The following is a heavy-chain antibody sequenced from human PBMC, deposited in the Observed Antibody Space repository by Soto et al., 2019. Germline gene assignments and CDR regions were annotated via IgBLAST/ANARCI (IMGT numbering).Heavy chain of an antibody. CDR2: INPSGGT. J-gene: IGHJ4*02. D-gene: IGHD2-21*02. V-gene: IGHV1-46*01. Sequence: GASVKVSCKASGDTFTSYYMHWVRQAPGQGLEWMGIINPSGGTSYAQKFQGRFIISRDNSKNTLYLQMNSLRADDTAVYYCARERVSYCGGDCPTDYWGQGTLVTVSS. CDR3: ARERVSYCGGDCPTDY. CDR1: GDTFTSYY.